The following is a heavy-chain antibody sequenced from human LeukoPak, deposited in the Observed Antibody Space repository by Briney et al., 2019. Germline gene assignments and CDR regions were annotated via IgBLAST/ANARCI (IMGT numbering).Heavy chain of an antibody. D-gene: IGHD6-19*01. Sequence: SETLSLTCAVYGGSFSGYYWSWIRQPPGKGLEWIGEINHSVSTNYNPSLQSRVSISVATSKNQFSLKLSSVTAADTRVYYCARFSRGWCGYIDFWGQGTLVTVSS. CDR2: INHSVST. CDR3: ARFSRGWCGYIDF. CDR1: GGSFSGYY. J-gene: IGHJ4*02. V-gene: IGHV4-34*01.